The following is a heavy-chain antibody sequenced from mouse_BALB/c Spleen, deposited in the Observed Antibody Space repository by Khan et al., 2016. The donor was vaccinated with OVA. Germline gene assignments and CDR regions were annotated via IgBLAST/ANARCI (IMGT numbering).Heavy chain of an antibody. V-gene: IGHV5-9-1*01. Sequence: EVELVESGGGLVKPGGSLKLSCAASGLTFSSSAMSWVRQTPEKRLEWVATISTGGRKIYYADSVKGRFTISRANAKNTLSMTLSSLRSEDTARYYCARAITPVVAFYYWGQGTTLTVAA. CDR1: GLTFSSSA. D-gene: IGHD1-1*01. J-gene: IGHJ2*01. CDR2: ISTGGRKI. CDR3: ARAITPVVAFYY.